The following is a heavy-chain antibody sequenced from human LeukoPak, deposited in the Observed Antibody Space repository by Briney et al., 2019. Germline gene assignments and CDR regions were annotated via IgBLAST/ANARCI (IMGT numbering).Heavy chain of an antibody. CDR2: ISGSGGST. CDR1: GFTFSSYA. D-gene: IGHD3-22*01. J-gene: IGHJ4*02. CDR3: AREQTYYYDSSGYYFDY. Sequence: EAGASLRLSCAASGFTFSSYAMSWVRQAPGKGLEWVSAISGSGGSTYYADSVKGRFTISRDNSKNTLYLQMNSLRAEDTAVYYCAREQTYYYDSSGYYFDYWGQGTLVTVSS. V-gene: IGHV3-23*01.